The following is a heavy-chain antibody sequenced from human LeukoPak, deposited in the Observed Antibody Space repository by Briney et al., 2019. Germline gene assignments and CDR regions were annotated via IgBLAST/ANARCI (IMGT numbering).Heavy chain of an antibody. CDR1: GFTFSSYA. CDR3: ARDTRMNTVGATRGFDY. D-gene: IGHD1-26*01. CDR2: ISSSSSYI. Sequence: GGSLRLSCAASGFTFSSYAMNWVRQAPGKGLEWVSSISSSSSYIYYADSVKGRFTISRDNAKNSLYLQMNSLRAEDTAMYYCARDTRMNTVGATRGFDYWGQGTLVTVSS. J-gene: IGHJ4*02. V-gene: IGHV3-21*01.